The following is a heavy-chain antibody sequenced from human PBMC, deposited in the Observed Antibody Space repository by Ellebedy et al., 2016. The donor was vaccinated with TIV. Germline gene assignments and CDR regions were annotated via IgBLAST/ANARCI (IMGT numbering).Heavy chain of an antibody. Sequence: SETLSLXXTVSGGSISSYYWSWIRQPPGKGLEWIGYIYYSGSTNYNPSLKSRVTISVDTSKNQFSLKLSSVTAADTAVYYCARYSSGWYGVDYWGQGTLVTVPS. CDR2: IYYSGST. CDR1: GGSISSYY. V-gene: IGHV4-59*08. CDR3: ARYSSGWYGVDY. J-gene: IGHJ4*02. D-gene: IGHD6-19*01.